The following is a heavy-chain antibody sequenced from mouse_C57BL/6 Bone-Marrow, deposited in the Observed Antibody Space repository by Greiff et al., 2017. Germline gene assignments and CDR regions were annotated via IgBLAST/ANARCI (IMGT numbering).Heavy chain of an antibody. CDR2: INPNNGGT. CDR3: ARSYSGNYVYWYFDV. CDR1: GYTFTDYN. V-gene: IGHV1-18*01. J-gene: IGHJ1*03. Sequence: VLLQQSGPELVKPGASVKIPCKASGYTFTDYNMDWVKQSHGKSLEWIGDINPNNGGTIYNQKFKGKATLTVDKSSSTAYMELRSLTSEDTAVYYCARSYSGNYVYWYFDVWGTGTTVTVSS. D-gene: IGHD2-10*01.